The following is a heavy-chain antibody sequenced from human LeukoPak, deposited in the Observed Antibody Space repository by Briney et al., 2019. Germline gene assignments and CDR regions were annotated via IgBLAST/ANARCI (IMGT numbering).Heavy chain of an antibody. CDR3: ARSGCSSTSCYMRGGYYYYYMDV. J-gene: IGHJ6*03. Sequence: PGRSLRLSCPASGFTFSSYAMHWVRQAPGKGLEWVAVISYDGNNKYYADSVKGRFTISRDDSKSTLYLQMNSLRPEDTAVYYCARSGCSSTSCYMRGGYYYYYMDVWGKGTTVTVSS. V-gene: IGHV3-30*04. CDR2: ISYDGNNK. CDR1: GFTFSSYA. D-gene: IGHD2-2*02.